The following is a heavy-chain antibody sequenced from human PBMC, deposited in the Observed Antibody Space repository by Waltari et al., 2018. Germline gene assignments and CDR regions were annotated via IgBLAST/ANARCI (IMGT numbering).Heavy chain of an antibody. Sequence: QVQRVESGGGVVQPGGSLRLSCAASVFPFGSSVLHWVRQAPGKGLEWGAFRRYEGSNKDYADSVKGRFTISRYNSKNTLYLQMNSLRAEDTAVYYCAKGHYYDSSGYDYWGQGTLVTVSS. CDR3: AKGHYYDSSGYDY. V-gene: IGHV3-30*02. CDR2: RRYEGSNK. CDR1: VFPFGSSV. J-gene: IGHJ4*02. D-gene: IGHD3-22*01.